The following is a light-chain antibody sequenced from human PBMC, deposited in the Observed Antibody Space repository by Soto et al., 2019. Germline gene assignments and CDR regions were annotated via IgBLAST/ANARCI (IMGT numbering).Light chain of an antibody. V-gene: IGKV1-5*03. Sequence: DIRLTQYPSSFYASVSDRGTITCRASQSISSWLAWYQQKPGKAPNVLIFKASSLESGVPSRFSGSGSETEFTLTISGLQPGDFATYYCQQYSTYPPTFGQGTKVDIK. CDR1: QSISSW. J-gene: IGKJ1*01. CDR3: QQYSTYPPT. CDR2: KAS.